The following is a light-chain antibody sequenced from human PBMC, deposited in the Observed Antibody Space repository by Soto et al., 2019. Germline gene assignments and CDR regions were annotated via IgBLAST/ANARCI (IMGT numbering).Light chain of an antibody. CDR2: GVS. CDR3: QQYNYWPRT. Sequence: ETVMTQSPATLSVSAGERAILSCRASQSVTSNLAWYQQKPGQAPRLLIYGVSTRATGIPARFSGSGSETEFTLTISSLQSEDFAVYDCQQYNYWPRTFGPGTKVDIK. V-gene: IGKV3-15*01. J-gene: IGKJ3*01. CDR1: QSVTSN.